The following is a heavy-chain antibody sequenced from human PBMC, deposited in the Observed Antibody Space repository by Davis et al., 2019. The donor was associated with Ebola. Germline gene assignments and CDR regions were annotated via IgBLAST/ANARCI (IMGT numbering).Heavy chain of an antibody. V-gene: IGHV3-23*01. J-gene: IGHJ4*02. CDR3: AKELTTVVTWGGYY. D-gene: IGHD4-23*01. Sequence: GGSLRLSCAASGFTFSDYSMNWVRQAPGKGLEWVSAISGSGGSTYYADSVKGRFTISRDNSKNTLYLQMNSLRAEDTAVYYCAKELTTVVTWGGYYWGQGTLVTVSS. CDR2: ISGSGGST. CDR1: GFTFSDYS.